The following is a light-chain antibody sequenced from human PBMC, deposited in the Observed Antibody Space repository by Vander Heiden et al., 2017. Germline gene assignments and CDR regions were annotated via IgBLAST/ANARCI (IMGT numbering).Light chain of an antibody. CDR2: EVS. J-gene: IGLJ2*01. CDR1: SSDVGRYSY. CDR3: SSYAGSNTVV. V-gene: IGLV2-8*01. Sequence: SALTPPPPAAGAPGPSVTISCTGTSSDVGRYSYVSWYQKYPGKAPKLIIFEVSKRPSGVPDRFSGSKSGNTASLTVSGLQAEDEADYHCSSYAGSNTVVFGGGTKLTVL.